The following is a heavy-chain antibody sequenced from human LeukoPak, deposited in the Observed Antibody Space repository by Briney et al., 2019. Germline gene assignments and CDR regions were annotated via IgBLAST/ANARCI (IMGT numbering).Heavy chain of an antibody. V-gene: IGHV1-46*01. Sequence: ASVTVSCKASGYTFTSYYMHWVRQAPGQGLEWMGIINPSGGSTSYAQKFQGRVTMTRDTSTSTVYMELSSLRSEDTAVYYCARVGDIHGYYYYFDYWGQGTLVTVSS. CDR1: GYTFTSYY. J-gene: IGHJ4*02. CDR2: INPSGGST. CDR3: ARVGDIHGYYYYFDY. D-gene: IGHD3-22*01.